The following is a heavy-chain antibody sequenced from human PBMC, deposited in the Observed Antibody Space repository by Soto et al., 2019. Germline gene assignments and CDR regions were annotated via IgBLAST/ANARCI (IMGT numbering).Heavy chain of an antibody. CDR1: GGTFSSHT. J-gene: IGHJ2*01. D-gene: IGHD4-17*01. Sequence: QDQLVQSGAEVKKPGSSVKVSCKASGGTFSSHTFSWVRQAPGQGLEWMGRIIPALGTATYAQKFQGRVTITAAESATTVYMERNSLRSEDTAVEYCARPDFGDYWYFDLWGRGTLVTVSS. CDR3: ARPDFGDYWYFDL. CDR2: IIPALGTA. V-gene: IGHV1-69*08.